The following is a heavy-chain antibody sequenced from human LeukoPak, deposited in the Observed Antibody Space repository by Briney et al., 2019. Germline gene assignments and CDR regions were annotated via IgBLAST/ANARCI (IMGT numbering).Heavy chain of an antibody. J-gene: IGHJ5*02. CDR1: GYTFTGYY. D-gene: IGHD2-15*01. CDR3: ASTNLVAAGGWFDP. Sequence: GASVTVSCKASGYTFTGYYMHWVRQAPGQGLEWMGWINPNSGGTNYAQKFQGRVTMTSDTSISTAYMELSRLRSDDTAVYYCASTNLVAAGGWFDPWGQGTLVTVSS. V-gene: IGHV1-2*02. CDR2: INPNSGGT.